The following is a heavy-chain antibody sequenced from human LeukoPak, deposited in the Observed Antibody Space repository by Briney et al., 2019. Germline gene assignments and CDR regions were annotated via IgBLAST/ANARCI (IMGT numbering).Heavy chain of an antibody. V-gene: IGHV1-18*01. D-gene: IGHD1-1*01. CDR3: ARESPTGTFDY. Sequence: ASVKVSCKASGYTFTSYGISWVRQAPGQGLEWMGWISAYNGNTNYAQKLQGRVSMTTDTSKSTDYMEVRSLRSDDTAVYYCARESPTGTFDYWGQGTLVTVSS. CDR1: GYTFTSYG. CDR2: ISAYNGNT. J-gene: IGHJ4*02.